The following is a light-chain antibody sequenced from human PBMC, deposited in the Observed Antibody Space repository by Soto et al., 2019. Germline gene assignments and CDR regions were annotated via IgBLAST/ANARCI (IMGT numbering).Light chain of an antibody. CDR1: QSISDN. Sequence: DIVMTQSPAILSVSLGERATLSCLASQSISDNLAWYQQRSGQAPRLLIYGASIRATGVPARFSGSGSGTEFTLTISSLQFDDFAIYYCQQYKSWPPLTFGGGTKVE. CDR3: QQYKSWPPLT. J-gene: IGKJ4*01. CDR2: GAS. V-gene: IGKV3-15*01.